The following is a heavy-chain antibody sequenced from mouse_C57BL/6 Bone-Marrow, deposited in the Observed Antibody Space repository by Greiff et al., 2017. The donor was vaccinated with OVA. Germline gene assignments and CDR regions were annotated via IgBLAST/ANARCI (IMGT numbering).Heavy chain of an antibody. Sequence: VQGVESGPGLVQPSQSLSITCTVSGFSLTSYGVHWVRQPPGKGLEWLGVIWSGGSTDYNAAFISRLSISKDNSKSQVFFKMNSLQADDTALYYCAERENYSNYHYAMDYWGQGTSVTVSS. D-gene: IGHD2-5*01. J-gene: IGHJ4*01. CDR1: GFSLTSYG. CDR2: IWSGGST. V-gene: IGHV2-4*01. CDR3: AERENYSNYHYAMDY.